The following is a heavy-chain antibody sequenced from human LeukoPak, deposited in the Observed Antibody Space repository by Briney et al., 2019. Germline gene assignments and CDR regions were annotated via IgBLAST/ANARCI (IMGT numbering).Heavy chain of an antibody. Sequence: SETLSLTCTVSGGSISSSSYYWGWIRQPPGKGLEWIGEINHSGSTNYNPSLKSRVTISVDTSKNQFSLKLSSVTAADTAVYYCAGFMVQGVKNYYYYMDVWGKGTTVTVSS. CDR1: GGSISSSSYY. V-gene: IGHV4-39*07. J-gene: IGHJ6*03. D-gene: IGHD3-10*01. CDR3: AGFMVQGVKNYYYYMDV. CDR2: INHSGST.